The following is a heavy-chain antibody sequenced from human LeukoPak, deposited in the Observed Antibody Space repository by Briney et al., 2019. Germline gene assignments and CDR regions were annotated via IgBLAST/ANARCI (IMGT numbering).Heavy chain of an antibody. CDR2: MNPNSGNT. CDR3: ATDSSGYHDAFDI. V-gene: IGHV1-8*01. CDR1: GYTFTSYV. Sequence: ASVKVYCKASGYTFTSYVINWVRQATGQGLEWMGWMNPNSGNTGYAQKFQGRVTMTRNTSISTAYMELSSLRSEDTAVYYCATDSSGYHDAFDIWGQGTMVTVSS. J-gene: IGHJ3*02. D-gene: IGHD3-22*01.